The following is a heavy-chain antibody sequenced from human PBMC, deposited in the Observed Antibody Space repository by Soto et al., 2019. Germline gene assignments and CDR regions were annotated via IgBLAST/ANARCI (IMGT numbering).Heavy chain of an antibody. Sequence: VGSLRLSCAASGFTFSSYAMHWVRQAPGKGLEWVAVISYDGSNKYYADSVKGRFTISRDNSKNTLYLQMNSLRAEDTAVYYCARDMSNYYGMDVWGQGTTVTVS. CDR2: ISYDGSNK. CDR1: GFTFSSYA. J-gene: IGHJ6*02. V-gene: IGHV3-30-3*01. D-gene: IGHD3-16*01. CDR3: ARDMSNYYGMDV.